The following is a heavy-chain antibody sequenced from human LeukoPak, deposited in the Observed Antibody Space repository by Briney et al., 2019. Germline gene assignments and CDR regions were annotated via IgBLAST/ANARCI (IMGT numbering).Heavy chain of an antibody. J-gene: IGHJ4*02. CDR1: GFTLSSYA. Sequence: GGSLRLSCAASGFTLSSYAMNWVRQAPGKGLEWVSSISGSGGSSYYVDSVKGRFTISRDNSKNTVYPQMNSLRAEDTAVYYCTKRRGDSNVSDYWGQGTLVTVSS. CDR2: ISGSGGSS. D-gene: IGHD4-11*01. V-gene: IGHV3-23*01. CDR3: TKRRGDSNVSDY.